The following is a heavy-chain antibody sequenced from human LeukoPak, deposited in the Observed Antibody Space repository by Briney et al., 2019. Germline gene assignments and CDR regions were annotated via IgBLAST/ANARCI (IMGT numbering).Heavy chain of an antibody. D-gene: IGHD4-23*01. CDR1: GYTCTGYY. CDR3: ARSYYSGNSWYYFDH. CDR2: INPNSGGT. V-gene: IGHV1-2*02. J-gene: IGHJ4*02. Sequence: ASVKVSCKASGYTCTGYYMHWVRQAPGQGLEWMGWINPNSGGTNYAQKFQGRVTMTRDTSTSTVYMELSSLRSEDTAVYYCARSYYSGNSWYYFDHWGQGTLVTVSS.